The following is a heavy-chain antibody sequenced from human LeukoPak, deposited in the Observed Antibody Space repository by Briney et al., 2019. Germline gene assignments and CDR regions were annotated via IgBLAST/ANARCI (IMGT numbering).Heavy chain of an antibody. D-gene: IGHD3-10*01. Sequence: SETLSLTCAVSGGSISSSNWWSWVRQPPGKGLEWIGEIYHSGSTNYNPSLKSRVTISVDKSKNQFSLKLSSVTAADTAVYYCARVEGSMVRGVIIDWFDPWGQGTLVTVSS. V-gene: IGHV4-4*02. J-gene: IGHJ5*02. CDR1: GGSISSSNW. CDR2: IYHSGST. CDR3: ARVEGSMVRGVIIDWFDP.